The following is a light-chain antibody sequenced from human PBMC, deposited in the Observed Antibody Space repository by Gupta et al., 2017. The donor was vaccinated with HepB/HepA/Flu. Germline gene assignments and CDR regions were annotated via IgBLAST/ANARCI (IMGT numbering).Light chain of an antibody. CDR2: DVT. Sequence: QSALTQPASVSGSPGRSIPISCTGTSSDVRGYNYVSWYQQHPGKAPNLMIYDVTNRPSGVSNRFSGSKSGNTASLTISGLQAEDEADYYCSSYTCSSTWVFGGGTKLTVL. CDR1: SSDVRGYNY. V-gene: IGLV2-14*01. J-gene: IGLJ3*02. CDR3: SSYTCSSTWV.